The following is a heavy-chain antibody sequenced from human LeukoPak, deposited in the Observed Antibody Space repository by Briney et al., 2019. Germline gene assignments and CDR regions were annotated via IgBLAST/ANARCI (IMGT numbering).Heavy chain of an antibody. D-gene: IGHD6-19*01. CDR1: GGSFSGYY. CDR2: INHSGGT. Sequence: PSETLSLTCAVYGGSFSGYYWSWIRQPPGKGLEWVGEINHSGGTNYNPSLKSRVTISVDTSKNQFSLKVRSVTAADTAVYYCARGLGCTSSWYKPYRRYYMDVWGKGTTVTVSS. J-gene: IGHJ6*03. V-gene: IGHV4-34*01. CDR3: ARGLGCTSSWYKPYRRYYMDV.